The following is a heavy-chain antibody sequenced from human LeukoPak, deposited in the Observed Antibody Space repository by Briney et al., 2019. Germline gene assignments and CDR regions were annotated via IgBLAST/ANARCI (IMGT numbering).Heavy chain of an antibody. CDR3: ARDLGDGSGSLGDY. CDR2: ITSTSSYI. Sequence: PGGSLRLSCATSGFIFSIYGMHWVRQAPGKGLEWVSSITSTSSYIYYADSVKGRFTISRDNAKNLLFLQMNSLRGEDTAVYYCARDLGDGSGSLGDYWGQGTLVTVSS. CDR1: GFIFSIYG. V-gene: IGHV3-21*01. D-gene: IGHD3-22*01. J-gene: IGHJ4*02.